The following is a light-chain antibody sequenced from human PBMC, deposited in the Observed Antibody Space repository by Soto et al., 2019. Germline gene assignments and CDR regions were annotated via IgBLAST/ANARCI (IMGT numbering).Light chain of an antibody. V-gene: IGKV1-39*01. J-gene: IGKJ1*01. CDR2: GAS. Sequence: DIQMTQSRSSLSASVGDRVTITCRASQSISRFLNWYQQKQGKAPKLLIYGASTLQSGVPLRFSGSGSGTDFTLTISSLQPEDFATYYCLQSYSTWTFGQGTKVEIK. CDR3: LQSYSTWT. CDR1: QSISRF.